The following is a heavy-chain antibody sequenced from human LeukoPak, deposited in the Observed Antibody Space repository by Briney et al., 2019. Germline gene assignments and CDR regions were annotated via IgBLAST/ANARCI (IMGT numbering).Heavy chain of an antibody. CDR3: ARVTYYYDSSGYYYPSSFDP. D-gene: IGHD3-22*01. J-gene: IGHJ5*02. CDR2: IYTSGST. Sequence: PSQTLSLTCTVSGGSISSGSYYWSWIRQPAGKGLEWIGRIYTSGSTNYNPSLKSRVTISVDTSKNQFSLKLSSVTAADTAVYYCARVTYYYDSSGYYYPSSFDPWGQGTLVTVSS. V-gene: IGHV4-61*02. CDR1: GGSISSGSYY.